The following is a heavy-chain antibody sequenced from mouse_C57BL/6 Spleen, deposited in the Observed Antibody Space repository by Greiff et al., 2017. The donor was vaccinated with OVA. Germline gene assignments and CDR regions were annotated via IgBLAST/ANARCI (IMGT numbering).Heavy chain of an antibody. CDR3: ARGSRKNDYPAWFAY. D-gene: IGHD2-4*01. CDR1: GYTFTDYN. V-gene: IGHV1-18*01. Sequence: VHVKQSGPELVKPGASVKIPCKASGYTFTDYNMDWVKQSHGKSLEWIGDINPNNGGTIYNQKFKGKATLTVDKSSSTAYMELRSLTSEDTAVYYCARGSRKNDYPAWFAYWGQGTLVTVSA. J-gene: IGHJ3*01. CDR2: INPNNGGT.